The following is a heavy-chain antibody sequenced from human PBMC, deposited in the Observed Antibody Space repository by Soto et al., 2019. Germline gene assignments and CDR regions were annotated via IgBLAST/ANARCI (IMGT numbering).Heavy chain of an antibody. CDR1: GGFVSSGSYY. J-gene: IGHJ6*03. CDR2: MSHSGGT. V-gene: IGHV4-61*01. D-gene: IGHD6-6*01. Sequence: SETLSLTCAVYGGFVSSGSYYWSWIRQPPGKGLEWIGEMSHSGGTHYNPSLKSRVTISVDTSKNQFSLKLSSVTAADTAVYYCARDGLEYSSSSGYYYYYMEVWGKGTTVTVSS. CDR3: ARDGLEYSSSSGYYYYYMEV.